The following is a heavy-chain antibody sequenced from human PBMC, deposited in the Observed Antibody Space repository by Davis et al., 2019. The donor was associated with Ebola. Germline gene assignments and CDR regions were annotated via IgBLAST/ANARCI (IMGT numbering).Heavy chain of an antibody. CDR3: ARSPSSGGYRWFDP. CDR2: TRNKANSYTT. V-gene: IGHV3-72*01. D-gene: IGHD2-15*01. Sequence: PGGSLRLSCAASGFTFSSYSMNWVRQAPGKGLEWVARTRNKANSYTTEYAASVKGRFTISRDDSENSLYLQMNSLKIEDTAVYYCARSPSSGGYRWFDPWGQGTLVTVSS. J-gene: IGHJ5*02. CDR1: GFTFSSYS.